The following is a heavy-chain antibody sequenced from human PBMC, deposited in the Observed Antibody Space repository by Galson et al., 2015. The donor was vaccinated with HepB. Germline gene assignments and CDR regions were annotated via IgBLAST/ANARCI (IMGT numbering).Heavy chain of an antibody. D-gene: IGHD3-10*01. CDR1: GFTFSSQD. Sequence: SLRLSCAASGFTFSSQDMHWVRQTTGRGLEWVSGIGTIGDTFYSTSVRGRFTISRENAKNSLYLQMNRLRDDDTAVYYCSRGHPVVRGVISDMDVWGQGTTVTVSS. CDR2: IGTIGDT. J-gene: IGHJ6*02. V-gene: IGHV3-13*01. CDR3: SRGHPVVRGVISDMDV.